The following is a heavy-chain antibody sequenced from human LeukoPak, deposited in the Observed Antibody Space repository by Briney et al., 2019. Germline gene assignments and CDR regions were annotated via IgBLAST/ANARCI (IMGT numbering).Heavy chain of an antibody. J-gene: IGHJ3*02. D-gene: IGHD2-21*02. Sequence: SQTLSLTCTVSGGSISSGSYYWSWIRQPAGKGLEWIGRIYISGSTNYNPSLKSRVTISVDTSKNQFSLKLSSVTAADTAVYYCARPRTEATLCGGDCYAFDIWGQGTMVTVSS. CDR2: IYISGST. V-gene: IGHV4-61*02. CDR1: GGSISSGSYY. CDR3: ARPRTEATLCGGDCYAFDI.